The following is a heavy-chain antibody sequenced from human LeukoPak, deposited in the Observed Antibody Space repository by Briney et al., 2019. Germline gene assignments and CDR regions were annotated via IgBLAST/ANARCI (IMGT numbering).Heavy chain of an antibody. Sequence: SGTLSLTCVVYGGSFSVYYWSWVRERPGEGLEWIGETNHSGSTKYNPSLKSRVTISVDTSKNQFSLKLSSVTAADTAVYSCARGDVVVPAAMRKPFDYWGQGTLVTVSS. V-gene: IGHV4-34*01. CDR2: TNHSGST. CDR3: ARGDVVVPAAMRKPFDY. D-gene: IGHD2-2*01. J-gene: IGHJ4*02. CDR1: GGSFSVYY.